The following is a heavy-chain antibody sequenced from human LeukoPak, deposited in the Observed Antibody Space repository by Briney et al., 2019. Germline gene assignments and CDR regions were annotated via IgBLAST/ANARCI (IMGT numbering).Heavy chain of an antibody. CDR3: AGGYDTMIVVVEELVAFDI. D-gene: IGHD3-22*01. J-gene: IGHJ3*02. V-gene: IGHV4-39*07. Sequence: SETLSLTCTVSGGSISDKTYYWGWIRQPPGKGLEWVGSMYYSGSTYYNPSLKSRVTISVDTSKNQFSLKLSSVTAADTAVYYCAGGYDTMIVVVEELVAFDIWGQGTMVTVSS. CDR1: GGSISDKTYY. CDR2: MYYSGST.